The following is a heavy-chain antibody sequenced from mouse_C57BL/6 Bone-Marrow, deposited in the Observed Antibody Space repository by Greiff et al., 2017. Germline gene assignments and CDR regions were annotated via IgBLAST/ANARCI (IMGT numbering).Heavy chain of an antibody. CDR2: ISSGSSTI. J-gene: IGHJ3*01. CDR3: ARFAY. V-gene: IGHV5-17*01. Sequence: GMAGVRRAPWKGLGGVSYISSGSSTIYYADTVKGRFTISRDNAKNTPFLQMTSLRSEDTAMYYCARFAYWGQGTLVTVSA. CDR1: G.